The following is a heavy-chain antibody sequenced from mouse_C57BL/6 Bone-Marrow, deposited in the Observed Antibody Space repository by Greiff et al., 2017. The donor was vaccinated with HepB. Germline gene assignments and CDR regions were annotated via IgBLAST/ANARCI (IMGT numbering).Heavy chain of an antibody. Sequence: EVMLVESGGGLVQPGGSMKLSCVASGFTFSNYWMNWVRQSPEKGLEWVAQIRLKSDNYATHYAESVKGRFTISRDDSKSSVYLQMNNLRAEDTGIYYCTGGTLGRYFDVWGTGTTVTVSS. V-gene: IGHV6-3*01. CDR3: TGGTLGRYFDV. CDR2: IRLKSDNYAT. D-gene: IGHD4-1*01. J-gene: IGHJ1*03. CDR1: GFTFSNYW.